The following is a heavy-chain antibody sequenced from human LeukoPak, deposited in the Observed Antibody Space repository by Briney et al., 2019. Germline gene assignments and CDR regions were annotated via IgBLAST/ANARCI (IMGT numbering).Heavy chain of an antibody. V-gene: IGHV3-49*04. J-gene: IGHJ4*02. CDR1: GFTFGDYA. CDR2: IRSKAYGGTT. CDR3: TRRYFDTPLN. D-gene: IGHD3-9*01. Sequence: GGSLRLSGTASGFTFGDYAMSWVRQAPGKGLEWVGFIRSKAYGGTTEYAASVKGRFTISRDDSKSIAYLQMNSLKTEDTAVYYCTRRYFDTPLNWGQGTLVTVSS.